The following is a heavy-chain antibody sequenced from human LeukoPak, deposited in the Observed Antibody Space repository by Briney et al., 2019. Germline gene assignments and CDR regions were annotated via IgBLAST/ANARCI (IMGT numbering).Heavy chain of an antibody. CDR2: IYYSGST. CDR1: GGPISSYY. V-gene: IGHV4-59*01. J-gene: IGHJ5*02. CDR3: ARGPSPYCSSTSCKDWFDP. Sequence: SETLSLTCTVSGGPISSYYWSWIRQPPGKGLEWIGYIYYSGSTNYNPSLKSRVTISVDTSKNQFSLKLSSVTAADTAVYYCARGPSPYCSSTSCKDWFDPWGQGTLVTVSS. D-gene: IGHD2-2*01.